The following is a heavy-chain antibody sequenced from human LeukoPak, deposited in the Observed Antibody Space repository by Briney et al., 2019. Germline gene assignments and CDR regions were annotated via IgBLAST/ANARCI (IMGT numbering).Heavy chain of an antibody. J-gene: IGHJ4*02. Sequence: GGSLRLSCAASGFTFSRYWMSWVRQAPGKGLEGVANIKQDGSEKYYVDSVKGRFTISRDNGKKSLYLHMNSLRAEDTAVYYCATSGWYFFDSWGQGTLVTVSS. V-gene: IGHV3-7*01. CDR1: GFTFSRYW. CDR2: IKQDGSEK. D-gene: IGHD6-19*01. CDR3: ATSGWYFFDS.